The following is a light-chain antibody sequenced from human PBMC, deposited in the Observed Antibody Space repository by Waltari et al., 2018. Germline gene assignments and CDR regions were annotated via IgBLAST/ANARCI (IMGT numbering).Light chain of an antibody. CDR2: AAY. J-gene: IGKJ5*01. V-gene: IGKV1-39*01. CDR3: QQSYKTPIT. CDR1: QSIDTY. Sequence: DIQMTQSPSSLSASVGDRVTITCRARQSIDTYLNWYQQKLGKAPKVLIYAAYSWQSGVPSRCSGSGAGTDFTLTISSLQPEDFATYYCQQSYKTPITFGQGTRLEIK.